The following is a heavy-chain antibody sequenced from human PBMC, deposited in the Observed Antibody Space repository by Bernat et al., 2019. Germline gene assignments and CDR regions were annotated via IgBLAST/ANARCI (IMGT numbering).Heavy chain of an antibody. D-gene: IGHD6-19*01. CDR3: ARAGRAARGGIAVAGNFDY. CDR1: GYSVSSNSAA. Sequence: QLQLQQSGPGLVKPSQTLSLTCAISGYSVSSNSAAWHWIRQSPSRGLEWLGRTYYRSKWYHDYAVSVKSRLTINPDTSKNQFSLQLNSVTPEDTAVYYCARAGRAARGGIAVAGNFDYWGQGTLVTVSS. CDR2: TYYRSKWYH. J-gene: IGHJ4*02. V-gene: IGHV6-1*01.